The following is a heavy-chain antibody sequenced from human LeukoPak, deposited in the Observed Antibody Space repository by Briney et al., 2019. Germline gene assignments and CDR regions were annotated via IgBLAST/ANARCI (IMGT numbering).Heavy chain of an antibody. CDR2: INPNSGGT. CDR3: ARDLFGVAQHWFDP. J-gene: IGHJ5*02. Sequence: ASVKVSCKASGYTFTGYYMHWVRQAPGQGLEWMGWINPNSGGTNYAQKFQGRVTMTRDTSISTAYMELSRPRSGDTAVYYCARDLFGVAQHWFDPWGQGTLVTVSS. V-gene: IGHV1-2*02. CDR1: GYTFTGYY. D-gene: IGHD3-3*01.